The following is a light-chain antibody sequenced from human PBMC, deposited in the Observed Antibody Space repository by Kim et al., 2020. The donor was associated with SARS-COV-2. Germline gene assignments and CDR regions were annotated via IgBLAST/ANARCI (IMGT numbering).Light chain of an antibody. CDR1: QSVSSNY. Sequence: LTPGERATLSCRASQSVSSNYLAWYQQKPGQAPRLLIYDTSTRATGIPDRFSGSGSGTDFTLPNSRLGPEDCAVYYCQQYGSLITFGQGTRLEIK. CDR2: DTS. CDR3: QQYGSLIT. V-gene: IGKV3-20*01. J-gene: IGKJ5*01.